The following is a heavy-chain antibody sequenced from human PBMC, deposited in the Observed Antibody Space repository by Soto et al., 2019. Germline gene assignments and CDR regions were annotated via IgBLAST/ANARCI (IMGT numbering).Heavy chain of an antibody. CDR2: ISAYNGNT. CDR3: ARDRLALGSSGLGLGH. D-gene: IGHD3-22*01. V-gene: IGHV1-18*04. J-gene: IGHJ6*02. CDR1: GYTFTSYG. Sequence: AASVKVSCKASGYTFTSYGISWVRQAPGQGLEWMGWISAYNGNTNYAQKLQGRVTMTTDTSTSTAYMELRSLRSDDTAVYYCARDRLALGSSGLGLGHWGQGTTVTVSS.